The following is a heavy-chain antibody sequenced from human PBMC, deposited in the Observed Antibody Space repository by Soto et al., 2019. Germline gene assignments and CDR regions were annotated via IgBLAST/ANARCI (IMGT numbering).Heavy chain of an antibody. D-gene: IGHD5-18*01. Sequence: QVQLVQSGAEVKKPESSVKVSCKAPGGTFSTYAISWVRQAPGQGLEWMGGIIPMFGTANYAQRFQDRVTXTXXESTTTVYLERSRLRSEDTAVYFCASGIQLWLRRINNGYSGWGQGTLVTVSS. CDR2: IIPMFGTA. J-gene: IGHJ4*02. CDR1: GGTFSTYA. CDR3: ASGIQLWLRRINNGYSG. V-gene: IGHV1-69*05.